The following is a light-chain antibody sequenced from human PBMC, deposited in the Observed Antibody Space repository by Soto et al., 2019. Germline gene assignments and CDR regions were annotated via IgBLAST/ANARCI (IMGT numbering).Light chain of an antibody. CDR2: EVS. CDR1: SSDVGSYNL. J-gene: IGLJ3*02. V-gene: IGLV2-23*02. CDR3: CSYAGSSTWV. Sequence: QSALTQPASVSGSRGQSITNSCTGTSSDVGSYNLVSWYQQHPGKAPKLMIYEVSKRPSGVSNRFSGSKSGNTASLTISGLQAEDEADYYCCSYAGSSTWVFGGGTNLTVL.